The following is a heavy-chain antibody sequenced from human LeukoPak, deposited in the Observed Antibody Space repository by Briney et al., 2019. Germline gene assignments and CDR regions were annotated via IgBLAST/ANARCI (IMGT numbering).Heavy chain of an antibody. J-gene: IGHJ4*02. V-gene: IGHV3-23*01. CDR3: AKDTSIGKYCTNGVCSPFDY. Sequence: GGSLTLSCAGSGFTFSSYAMSWVRQAPGQGLEWVSVISDSGDYTSYADSVRGRFTISRDNSRNTLYLQMISLRPEDTAVYFCAKDTSIGKYCTNGVCSPFDYWGQGTLVTVSS. D-gene: IGHD2-8*01. CDR1: GFTFSSYA. CDR2: ISDSGDYT.